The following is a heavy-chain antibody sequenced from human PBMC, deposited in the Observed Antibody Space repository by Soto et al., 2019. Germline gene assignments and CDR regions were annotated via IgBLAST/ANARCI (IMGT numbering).Heavy chain of an antibody. CDR1: GFTFSSYG. D-gene: IGHD4-17*01. CDR3: ARDQRAATVVTPAIDY. J-gene: IGHJ4*02. CDR2: IWYDGSNK. V-gene: IGHV3-33*01. Sequence: PGGSLRLSCAASGFTFSSYGVHWVRQAPGKGLEWVAVIWYDGSNKYYADSVKGRFTISRDNSKNTLYLQMNSLRAEDTAVYYCARDQRAATVVTPAIDYWGQGTLVTVSS.